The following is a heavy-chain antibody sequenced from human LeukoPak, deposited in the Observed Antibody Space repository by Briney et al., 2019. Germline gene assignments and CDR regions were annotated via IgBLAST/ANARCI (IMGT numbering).Heavy chain of an antibody. Sequence: GESLKISCKGSGYSFTSSWISWVRQMPGKGLEWMGRIDPSDSYTNYSPSFQGHATISADKSINTAYLQWSRLKASDTAIYYCARHGSGSYAWFDPWGQGTLVTVSS. CDR3: ARHGSGSYAWFDP. CDR2: IDPSDSYT. J-gene: IGHJ5*02. CDR1: GYSFTSSW. D-gene: IGHD3-10*01. V-gene: IGHV5-10-1*01.